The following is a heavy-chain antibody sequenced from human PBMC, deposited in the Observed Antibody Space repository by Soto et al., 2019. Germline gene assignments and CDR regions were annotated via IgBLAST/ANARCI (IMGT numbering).Heavy chain of an antibody. CDR1: QGSLSRYT. CDR3: ARNCDSSDYRGWFYP. J-gene: IGHJ5*02. CDR2: IIPILGIA. V-gene: IGHV1-69*02. Sequence: ASVEVACKASQGSLSRYTIWWVGQAPKKRLEWMGRIIPILGIANYAQKFQGRVTITADKSTSTVYMELSSLRSEDTAVYYCARNCDSSDYRGWFYPCGLGTVVTVSA. D-gene: IGHD3-22*01.